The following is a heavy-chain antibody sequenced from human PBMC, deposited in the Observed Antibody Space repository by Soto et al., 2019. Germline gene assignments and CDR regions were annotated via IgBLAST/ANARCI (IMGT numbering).Heavy chain of an antibody. CDR1: GGSFSGYY. V-gene: IGHV4-34*01. Sequence: PSETLSLTCAVYGGSFSGYYWSWIRQPPGKGLEWIGEINHSGSTNYNPSLKSRVTISVDTSKNQFSLKLSSVTAADTAVYYCARGGPYDILTGSPEFDYWGQGTLVTVSS. CDR3: ARGGPYDILTGSPEFDY. CDR2: INHSGST. D-gene: IGHD3-9*01. J-gene: IGHJ4*02.